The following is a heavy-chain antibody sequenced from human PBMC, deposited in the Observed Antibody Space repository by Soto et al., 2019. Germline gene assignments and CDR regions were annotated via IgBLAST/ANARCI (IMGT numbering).Heavy chain of an antibody. J-gene: IGHJ4*02. CDR1: GFTFSSHW. D-gene: IGHD3-10*01. Sequence: EVQLVESGGGLVQPGGSLRLSCATAGFTFSSHWMFWVRQAPGKGLEWVANINQDGSKKYYVDSVKGRFTISRDNGKNSLFLQKNTLRAEDTAVYYCAEGTTGWGQGTLVTVSS. CDR3: AEGTTG. CDR2: INQDGSKK. V-gene: IGHV3-7*03.